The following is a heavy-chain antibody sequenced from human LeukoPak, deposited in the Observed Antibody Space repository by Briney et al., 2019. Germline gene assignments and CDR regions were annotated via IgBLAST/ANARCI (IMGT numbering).Heavy chain of an antibody. D-gene: IGHD3-10*01. V-gene: IGHV4-59*01. CDR3: ASLYGSGSFFDYYYGMDV. J-gene: IGHJ6*02. Sequence: SETLALTCTVSGGSISSYYWSWIRQPPGKGLEWIGYIYYSGSTNYNPSLKSRVTISVDTSKNQFSLKLSSVTAADTAVYYCASLYGSGSFFDYYYGMDVWGQGTTVTVSS. CDR2: IYYSGST. CDR1: GGSISSYY.